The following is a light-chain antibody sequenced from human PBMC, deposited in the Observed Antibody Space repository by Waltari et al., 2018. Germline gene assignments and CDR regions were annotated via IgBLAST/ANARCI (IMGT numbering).Light chain of an antibody. CDR1: QSLTKRY. Sequence: VLTQSPGSLSLSPGESATLSCRASQSLTKRYLAWYQQKLGQAPRLLIYGASSRAAGIPDRVSGSGSGTDCTLPISRLEPEDFAVYYCQQYGSSIMYTFGQGTKLEIK. V-gene: IGKV3-20*01. CDR3: QQYGSSIMYT. J-gene: IGKJ2*01. CDR2: GAS.